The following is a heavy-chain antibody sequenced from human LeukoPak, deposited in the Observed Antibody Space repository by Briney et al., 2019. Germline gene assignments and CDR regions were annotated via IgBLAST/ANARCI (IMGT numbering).Heavy chain of an antibody. CDR1: GVSMSAYQ. CDR3: ATSNDAKIAPFDH. Sequence: SETLSLTCTVSGVSMSAYQWSWVRQSPEKGLEWIGCINTKGETSYNPSLKSRVTTSVDTSKSRFSLRPTSVTAADTAVYYCATSNDAKIAPFDHWGQGAPVTVSS. CDR2: INTKGET. D-gene: IGHD2-21*01. J-gene: IGHJ4*02. V-gene: IGHV4-4*09.